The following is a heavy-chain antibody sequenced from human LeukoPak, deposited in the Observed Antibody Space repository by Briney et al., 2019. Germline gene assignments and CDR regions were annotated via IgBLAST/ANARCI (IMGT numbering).Heavy chain of an antibody. V-gene: IGHV4-4*09. CDR1: GGSISSYY. D-gene: IGHD3-22*01. CDR2: IYTSGRT. Sequence: PSETLSLTCTVSGGSISSYYWSWIRQPPGKGLEWTGCIYTSGRTNYNLSLKSRVTISVDTSKNQFSLNLSSVTAADTAVYYCARGVLHDSSGYPFDYWGRGTLVTVSS. J-gene: IGHJ4*02. CDR3: ARGVLHDSSGYPFDY.